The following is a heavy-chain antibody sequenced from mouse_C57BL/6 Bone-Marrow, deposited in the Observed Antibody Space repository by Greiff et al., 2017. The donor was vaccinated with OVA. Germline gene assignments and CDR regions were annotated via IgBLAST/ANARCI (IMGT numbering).Heavy chain of an antibody. CDR1: GLTFTDYY. Sequence: EVQGVESGGGLVQPGGSLSLSCAASGLTFTDYYMSWVRQPPGKALEWLGFIRNKANGYTTEYSASVKGRFTISRDNSQSILYLQMNALRAEDSATYYCARYIGNWEYYFDYWGQGTTLTVAS. V-gene: IGHV7-3*01. CDR3: ARYIGNWEYYFDY. D-gene: IGHD4-1*01. J-gene: IGHJ2*01. CDR2: IRNKANGYTT.